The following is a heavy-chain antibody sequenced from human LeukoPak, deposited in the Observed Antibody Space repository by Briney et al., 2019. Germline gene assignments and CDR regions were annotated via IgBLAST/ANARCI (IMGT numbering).Heavy chain of an antibody. CDR2: INPTSTSI. D-gene: IGHD3-10*01. CDR1: GLTFSDYS. Sequence: GGSLRLSCVASGLTFSDYSVNRVPRAPGKGLEWVSSINPTSTSIYYADAVRGRFTISRDNAKSSLYLQMDSLRAEDTAVYYCVRLRRKSDRRYYSNYYDYWGQGILVTVSS. J-gene: IGHJ4*02. V-gene: IGHV3-21*01. CDR3: VRLRRKSDRRYYSNYYDY.